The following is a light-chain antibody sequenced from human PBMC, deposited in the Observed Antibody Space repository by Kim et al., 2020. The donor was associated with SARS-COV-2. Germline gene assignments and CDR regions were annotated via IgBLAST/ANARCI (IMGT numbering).Light chain of an antibody. CDR3: QHYNGYPIS. V-gene: IGKV1-5*03. J-gene: IGKJ4*01. Sequence: DIQMTQSPPTVSASVGERVTITCRASQSLDGWLAWYQQKPGRAPKLVIRKAFSLESGVPSRFSGSGFATEFTLTISDLQPEDSATYHCQHYNGYPISFGGGTKLEIK. CDR1: QSLDGW. CDR2: KAF.